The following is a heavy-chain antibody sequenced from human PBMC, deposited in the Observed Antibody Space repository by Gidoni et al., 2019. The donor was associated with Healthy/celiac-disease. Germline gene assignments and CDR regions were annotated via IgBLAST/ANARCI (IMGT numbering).Heavy chain of an antibody. CDR3: ARDGTVRALLDAFDI. V-gene: IGHV3-33*01. Sequence: QVQLVESGGGVVQPGRSLRLSCAASGFTFSSYGMHWVRQAPGKGLEWVAVIWYDGSNKYYADSVKGRFTISRDNSKNTLYLQMNSLRAEDTAVYYCARDGTVRALLDAFDIWGQGTMVTVSS. D-gene: IGHD4-17*01. J-gene: IGHJ3*02. CDR2: IWYDGSNK. CDR1: GFTFSSYG.